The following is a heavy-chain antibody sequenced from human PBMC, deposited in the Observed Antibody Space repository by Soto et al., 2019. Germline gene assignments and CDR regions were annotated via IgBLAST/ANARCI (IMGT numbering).Heavy chain of an antibody. CDR1: GFTFSSYG. Sequence: GGSLRPSCAASGFTFSSYGMHWVRQAPGKGLEGVAVISYDGSNKYYADSVKGRFTISRDNSKNTLYLQMNSLRAEDTAVYYCAKDYLNARSGGSCAFDVWGQGTLVTVSS. CDR2: ISYDGSNK. J-gene: IGHJ4*02. D-gene: IGHD2-15*01. V-gene: IGHV3-30*18. CDR3: AKDYLNARSGGSCAFDV.